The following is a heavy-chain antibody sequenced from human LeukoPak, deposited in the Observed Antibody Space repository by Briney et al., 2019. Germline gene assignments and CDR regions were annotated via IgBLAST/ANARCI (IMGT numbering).Heavy chain of an antibody. Sequence: GGSLRLSCAASGFTFSIYTMNWVRQAPGKGLEWVSPISSNSGYINSADSLKGRFTVSRDNAKNSLSLQLNSLRAEDTAVYYCARSNDCSTTSCYGGMDVWGQGTTVTVSS. CDR3: ARSNDCSTTSCYGGMDV. CDR1: GFTFSIYT. J-gene: IGHJ6*02. D-gene: IGHD2-2*01. CDR2: ISSNSGYI. V-gene: IGHV3-21*01.